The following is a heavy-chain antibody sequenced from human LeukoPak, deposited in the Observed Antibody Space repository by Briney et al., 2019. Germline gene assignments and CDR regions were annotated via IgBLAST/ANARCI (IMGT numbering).Heavy chain of an antibody. V-gene: IGHV4-59*01. CDR2: IYYSGST. CDR1: GGSISSNY. CDR3: ARDRGRNWFDP. J-gene: IGHJ5*02. Sequence: SETLSLTCTVSGGSISSNYWSWIRQPPGQGLEWIGYIYYSGSTNYNPSLKSRVTISVDTSKNQFSLKLSSVTAADTAVYYCARDRGRNWFDPWGQGTLVTVSS.